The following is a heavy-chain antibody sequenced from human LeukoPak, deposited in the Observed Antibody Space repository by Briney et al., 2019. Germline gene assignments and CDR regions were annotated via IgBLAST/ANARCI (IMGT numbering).Heavy chain of an antibody. CDR2: IYSGGSI. V-gene: IGHV3-53*01. J-gene: IGHJ6*03. CDR3: ASTTRGGTYYYYMDV. Sequence: PGGSLRLSCAASGFTVSSNYMTWVRQAPGKGLEWVSVIYSGGSIYYADSVKGRFTVSRDNSKNTLYLQMNSLRAADTAVYYCASTTRGGTYYYYMDVWGKGTTVTISS. D-gene: IGHD3-10*01. CDR1: GFTVSSNY.